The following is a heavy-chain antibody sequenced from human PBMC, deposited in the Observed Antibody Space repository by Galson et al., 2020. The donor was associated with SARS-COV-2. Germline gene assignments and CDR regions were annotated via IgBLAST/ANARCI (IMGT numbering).Heavy chain of an antibody. J-gene: IGHJ4*02. CDR3: ATAPAYYYDSSGWY. CDR1: GYTLTKLS. V-gene: IGHV1-24*01. CDR2: FDPEDGET. Sequence: ASVQVSCKVSGYTLTKLSMHWVRQAPGKGLEWMGGFDPEDGETIYAQTFQGRVTMTEDTSTDTAYMELSSLRSEDTAVYYCATAPAYYYDSSGWYWGQGTLVTVSS. D-gene: IGHD3-22*01.